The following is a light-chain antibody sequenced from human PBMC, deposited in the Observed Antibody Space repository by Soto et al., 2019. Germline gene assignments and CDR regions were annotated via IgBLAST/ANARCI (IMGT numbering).Light chain of an antibody. V-gene: IGLV2-14*01. J-gene: IGLJ1*01. CDR2: EVS. CDR1: SSDVGGYNY. Sequence: QSALTQPASVSGSPGQSITISCTGTSSDVGGYNYVSWYQQRPGKAPKLMIYEVSNRPSGVSNRFSGSKSGNTASLTISGLQTEDEADYYCSSYRSSSLYVFGSVTKLTVL. CDR3: SSYRSSSLYV.